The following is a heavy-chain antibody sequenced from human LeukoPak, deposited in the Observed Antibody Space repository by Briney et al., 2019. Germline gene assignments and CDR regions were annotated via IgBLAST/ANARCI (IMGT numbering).Heavy chain of an antibody. J-gene: IGHJ4*02. Sequence: EASVKVSCKVSGYTLTELSMHWVRQAPGKGLEWMGGFDPEDGETIYAQKFQGRVTMTEDTSTDTAYMELKSLRSDDTAVYYCARTGKGSLHFDYWGQGTLVTVSS. V-gene: IGHV1-24*01. CDR2: FDPEDGET. CDR3: ARTGKGSLHFDY. D-gene: IGHD1/OR15-1a*01. CDR1: GYTLTELS.